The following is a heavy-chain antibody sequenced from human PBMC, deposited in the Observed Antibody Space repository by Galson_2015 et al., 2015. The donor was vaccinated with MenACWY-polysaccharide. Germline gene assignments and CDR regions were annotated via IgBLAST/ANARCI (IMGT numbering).Heavy chain of an antibody. CDR3: AKETLYYHFMDV. CDR1: GFTFSTYT. Sequence: SLRLSCAASGFTFSTYTMIWVRQAPGKGLEWVSTISTSGGTTSYADSVKGRITISRDNSKNTLYLQVNSLRAEDTAVYYCAKETLYYHFMDVWGQETTVTVSS. CDR2: ISTSGGTT. J-gene: IGHJ6*02. D-gene: IGHD3-3*02. V-gene: IGHV3-23*01.